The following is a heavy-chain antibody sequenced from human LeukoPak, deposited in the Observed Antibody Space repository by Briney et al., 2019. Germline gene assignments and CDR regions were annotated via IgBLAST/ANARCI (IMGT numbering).Heavy chain of an antibody. CDR1: GFTFSSYS. CDR3: ARIGYSSGSVDY. Sequence: GGSLRLSCAASGFTFSSYSMNWVRQAPGKGLEWVSSISSSSSYIYYADSAKGRFTISRENDKSSLYLQMNSLRAEDTAVYYCARIGYSSGSVDYWGQGTLVTVSS. V-gene: IGHV3-21*01. D-gene: IGHD6-19*01. J-gene: IGHJ4*02. CDR2: ISSSSSYI.